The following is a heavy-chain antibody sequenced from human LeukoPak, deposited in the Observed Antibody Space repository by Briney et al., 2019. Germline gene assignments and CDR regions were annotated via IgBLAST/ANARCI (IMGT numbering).Heavy chain of an antibody. V-gene: IGHV4-4*07. CDR2: TYTSGST. CDR1: GGSISSYY. Sequence: SETLSLTCTVSGGSISSYYWSWIRQPPGEGLEWIGRTYTSGSTNYNPPLKSRVTMSVDTSKNQFSLKLNSVTAADTAVYYCARNWYFDLWGRGTLVTVSS. CDR3: ARNWYFDL. J-gene: IGHJ2*01.